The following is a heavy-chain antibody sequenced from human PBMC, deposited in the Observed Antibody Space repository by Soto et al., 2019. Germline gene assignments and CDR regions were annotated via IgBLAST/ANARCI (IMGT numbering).Heavy chain of an antibody. Sequence: EVQLLESGGGLVQPGGSLRLSCAASGFTFTSYAMNWVRLAPGKGLAWVSAISGTGYNTYYADSVKGRFTISRDNTKNKLYLQMNSLRAEDTAVYYCAKAGFSSSWSPTYFDYWGQGTLVTVSS. J-gene: IGHJ4*02. CDR3: AKAGFSSSWSPTYFDY. V-gene: IGHV3-23*01. CDR1: GFTFTSYA. CDR2: ISGTGYNT. D-gene: IGHD6-13*01.